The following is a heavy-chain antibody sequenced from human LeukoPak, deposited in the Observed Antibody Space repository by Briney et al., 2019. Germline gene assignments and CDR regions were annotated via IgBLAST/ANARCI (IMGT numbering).Heavy chain of an antibody. Sequence: SETLSLTCTVSGGSISSYYWSWIRQPPGKGLEWIGYIYYSGSTNYNPSLKSRVTISVDTSKNQFSLKLSSVTAADTAVYYCARGETSSSVSNFGYWGQGTLVTVSS. D-gene: IGHD6-13*01. V-gene: IGHV4-59*01. CDR1: GGSISSYY. J-gene: IGHJ4*02. CDR2: IYYSGST. CDR3: ARGETSSSVSNFGY.